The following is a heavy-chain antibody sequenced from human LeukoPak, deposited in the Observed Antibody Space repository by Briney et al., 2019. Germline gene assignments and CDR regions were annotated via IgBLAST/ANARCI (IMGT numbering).Heavy chain of an antibody. J-gene: IGHJ5*02. Sequence: SETLSLTCAVYGGSFSGYYWSWIRQPPGKGLEWIGEINHSGSTNYNPSLKSRVTISVDTSKNQFSLKLSSVTAADTAVYYCARHRGSWFDPWGQGTLVTASS. D-gene: IGHD3-10*01. CDR2: INHSGST. V-gene: IGHV4-34*01. CDR3: ARHRGSWFDP. CDR1: GGSFSGYY.